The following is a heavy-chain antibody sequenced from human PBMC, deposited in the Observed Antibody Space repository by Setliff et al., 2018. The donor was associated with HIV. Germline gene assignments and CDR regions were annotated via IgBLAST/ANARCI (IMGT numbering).Heavy chain of an antibody. D-gene: IGHD3-10*01. V-gene: IGHV4-34*01. CDR3: ARSEGSGSSPYYFDY. CDR2: INHSGST. Sequence: SETLSLTCAVYGWSFSGYFCSWIRQPPGKGLEWIGEINHSGSTNYNPSLKSRVTISVDTSKNQFSLKLSSVTAADTAVYYCARSEGSGSSPYYFDYWGQGTLVTVPQ. CDR1: GWSFSGYF. J-gene: IGHJ4*02.